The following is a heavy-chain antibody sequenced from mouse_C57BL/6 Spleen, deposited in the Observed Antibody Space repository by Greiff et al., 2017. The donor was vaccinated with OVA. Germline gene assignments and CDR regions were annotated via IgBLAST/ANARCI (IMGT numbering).Heavy chain of an antibody. D-gene: IGHD2-2*01. Sequence: QVQLQQPGAELVKPGASVKLSCKASGYTFTSYWMHWVKQRPGRGLEWIGRIDPNSGGTKYNEKFKSKATLTVDKPSSTAYMQLSSLTSEDSAVYYCARTEGAMVTTPHYFDYWGQGTTLTVSS. CDR1: GYTFTSYW. V-gene: IGHV1-72*01. CDR2: IDPNSGGT. J-gene: IGHJ2*01. CDR3: ARTEGAMVTTPHYFDY.